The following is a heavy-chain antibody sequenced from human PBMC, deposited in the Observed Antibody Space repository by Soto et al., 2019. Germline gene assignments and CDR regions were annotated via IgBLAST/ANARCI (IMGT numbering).Heavy chain of an antibody. J-gene: IGHJ4*02. Sequence: PGGSLRLSCAASGFTFSSYAMHWVRQAPGKGLEWVAVISYDGSNKYYADSVKGRFTISRDNSKNTLYLQMNSLRAEDTAVYYCARDPRYSSSWETTVRGRGGFDYWGQGTLVTVSS. CDR1: GFTFSSYA. D-gene: IGHD6-13*01. CDR3: ARDPRYSSSWETTVRGRGGFDY. V-gene: IGHV3-30-3*01. CDR2: ISYDGSNK.